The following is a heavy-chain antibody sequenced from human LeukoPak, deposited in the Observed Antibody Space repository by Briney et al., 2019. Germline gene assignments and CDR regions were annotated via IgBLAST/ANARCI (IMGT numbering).Heavy chain of an antibody. CDR2: INPNSGGT. V-gene: IGHV1-2*02. CDR1: GYSFTGYY. J-gene: IGHJ5*02. Sequence: GASVKVSCKASGYSFTGYYIHWVRQAPGQGLEWMGWINPNSGGTNYAQKFQGRVTMTRDTSISTAYMELSRLRSDDTAVYYCARGDIVVLPAGTPHNWFDPWGQGTLVTVSS. D-gene: IGHD2-2*02. CDR3: ARGDIVVLPAGTPHNWFDP.